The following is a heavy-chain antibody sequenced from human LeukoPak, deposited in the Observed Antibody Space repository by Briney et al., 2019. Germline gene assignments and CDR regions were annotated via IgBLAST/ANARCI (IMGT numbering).Heavy chain of an antibody. D-gene: IGHD3-22*01. CDR2: IYYSGST. CDR3: ARPQQSDSSGYYTDAFDI. Sequence: PSETLSLTCTVSGGSISSSSYYWGWIRQPPGKGLEWIGSIYYSGSTYYSPSLKSRVTISVDTSKNQFSLKLSSVTAADTAVYYCARPQQSDSSGYYTDAFDIWGQGTMVTVSS. J-gene: IGHJ3*02. V-gene: IGHV4-39*01. CDR1: GGSISSSSYY.